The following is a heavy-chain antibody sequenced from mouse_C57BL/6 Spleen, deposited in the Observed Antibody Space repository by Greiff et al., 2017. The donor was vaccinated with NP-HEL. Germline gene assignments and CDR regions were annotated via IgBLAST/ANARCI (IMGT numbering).Heavy chain of an antibody. CDR2: ISYDGSN. D-gene: IGHD2-1*01. CDR3: ARAQVRNFFDY. CDR1: GYSITSGYY. J-gene: IGHJ2*01. V-gene: IGHV3-6*01. Sequence: VQLQQSGPGLVKPSQSLSLTCSVTGYSITSGYYWNWIRQFPGNKLEWMGYISYDGSNNYNPSLKNRISITRDTSKNQFFLKLNSVTTEDIATYYCARAQVRNFFDYWGQGTTLTVSS.